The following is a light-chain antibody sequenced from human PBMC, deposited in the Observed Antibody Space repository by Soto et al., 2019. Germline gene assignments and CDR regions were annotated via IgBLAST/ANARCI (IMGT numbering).Light chain of an antibody. CDR3: SSHLSCSTLV. Sequence: QSVLTQPASVSGSPGQSISISCTGTSSDVGAYNYVSWYQQHPGKAPKLMIYEVSNRPSGVSNRFSGSKSGNTASLTISGLQAEDEADYYCSSHLSCSTLVFGGGTKLTVL. CDR2: EVS. J-gene: IGLJ2*01. CDR1: SSDVGAYNY. V-gene: IGLV2-14*01.